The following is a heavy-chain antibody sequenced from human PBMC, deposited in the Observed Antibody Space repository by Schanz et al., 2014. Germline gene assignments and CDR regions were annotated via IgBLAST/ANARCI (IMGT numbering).Heavy chain of an antibody. CDR3: ARDRRFFGRSGLSYFDS. CDR2: ISAYNGNT. J-gene: IGHJ4*02. Sequence: QVQLVQSGAEVKKPGASVRVSCKASGYTFTTYAMSWVRQAPGQGLEWVGWISAYNGNTKYPQKLQGRVTMTTDTSTSASYMELRSLRSDNTAEYYCARDRRFFGRSGLSYFDSWGQGTLVTVSS. CDR1: GYTFTTYA. D-gene: IGHD3-3*01. V-gene: IGHV1-18*01.